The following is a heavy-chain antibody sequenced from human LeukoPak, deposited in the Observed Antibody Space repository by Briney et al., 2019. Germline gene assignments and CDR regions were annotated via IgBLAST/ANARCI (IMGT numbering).Heavy chain of an antibody. J-gene: IGHJ4*02. V-gene: IGHV3-30*18. CDR3: AKAYYYASGSFTTTFDY. CDR1: GFALRTYG. D-gene: IGHD3-10*01. Sequence: GGALRLSCAASGFALRTYGMHWVRQAPGKGLEWVAFISYDGSDKNYADTVQGRFTISRDNSKNPLYLPMNSLRAEDTAVYYCAKAYYYASGSFTTTFDYWGQGTLVTVSS. CDR2: ISYDGSDK.